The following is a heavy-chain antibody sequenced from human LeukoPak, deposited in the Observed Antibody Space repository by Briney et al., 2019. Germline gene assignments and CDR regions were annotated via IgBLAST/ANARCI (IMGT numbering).Heavy chain of an antibody. J-gene: IGHJ4*02. CDR1: GFTFSDFF. CDR3: ARVFVGENFDY. V-gene: IGHV3-11*06. D-gene: IGHD3-10*02. CDR2: ISSRGTYT. Sequence: GGSLRLSCAASGFTFSDFFMNWIRQAPGKGLEWVACISSRGTYTNYADSVKGRFTISRDNAKNSLYLQMNSLRAEDTAVYFCARVFVGENFDYWGQGTLVTVSS.